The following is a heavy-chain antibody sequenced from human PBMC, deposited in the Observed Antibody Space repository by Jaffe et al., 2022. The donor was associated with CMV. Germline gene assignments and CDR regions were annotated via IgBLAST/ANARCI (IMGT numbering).Heavy chain of an antibody. V-gene: IGHV3-21*01. CDR3: AREPHYYDSSGYQIRSGMDV. J-gene: IGHJ6*02. Sequence: EVQLVESGGGLVKPGGSLRLSCAASGFTFSSYSMNWVRQAPGKGLEWVSSISSSSSYIYYADSVKGRFTISRDNAKNSLYLQMNSLRAEDTAVYYCAREPHYYDSSGYQIRSGMDVWGQGTTVTVSS. CDR2: ISSSSSYI. D-gene: IGHD3-22*01. CDR1: GFTFSSYS.